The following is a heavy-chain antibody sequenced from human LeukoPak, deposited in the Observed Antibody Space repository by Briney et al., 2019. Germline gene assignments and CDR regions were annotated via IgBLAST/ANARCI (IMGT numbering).Heavy chain of an antibody. CDR1: GFTFSSYS. CDR2: ISYDGSNK. CDR3: AKDGGYDFWSGYYPSFDY. V-gene: IGHV3-30*18. D-gene: IGHD3-3*01. Sequence: GGSLRLSCAASGFTFSSYSMNWVRQAPGKGLEWVAVISYDGSNKYYADSVKGRFTISRDNSKNTLYLQMNSLRAEDTAVYYCAKDGGYDFWSGYYPSFDYWGQGTLVTVSS. J-gene: IGHJ4*02.